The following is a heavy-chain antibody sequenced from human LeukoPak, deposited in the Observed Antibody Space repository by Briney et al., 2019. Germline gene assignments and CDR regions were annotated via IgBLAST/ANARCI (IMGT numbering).Heavy chain of an antibody. J-gene: IGHJ4*02. Sequence: SETLSLTCTVSGGSISSYYWSWIRQPPGKGLEWIGEINHSGSTNYNPSLKSRVTISVDTSKNQFSLKLSSVTAADTAVYYCAREDYGGYYFDYWGQGTLVTVSS. D-gene: IGHD4-17*01. CDR2: INHSGST. CDR3: AREDYGGYYFDY. V-gene: IGHV4-34*01. CDR1: GGSISSYY.